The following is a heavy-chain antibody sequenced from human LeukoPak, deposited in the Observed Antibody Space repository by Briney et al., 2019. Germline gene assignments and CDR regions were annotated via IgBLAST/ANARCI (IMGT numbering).Heavy chain of an antibody. CDR3: ATIAVAGHFDY. V-gene: IGHV4-59*01. J-gene: IGHJ4*02. CDR2: IYYSGST. CDR1: GDSIINYY. Sequence: SETLSLTCSVSGDSIINYYWMWIRQPAGKGLEWIGYIYYSGSTNYNPSLKSRVTISVDTSKNQFSLKLSSVTAADTAVYYCATIAVAGHFDYWGQGTLVTVSS. D-gene: IGHD6-19*01.